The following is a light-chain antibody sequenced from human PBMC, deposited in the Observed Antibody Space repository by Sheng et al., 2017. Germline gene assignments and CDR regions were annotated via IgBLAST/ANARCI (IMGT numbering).Light chain of an antibody. J-gene: IGLJ3*02. CDR2: LNSDGSH. V-gene: IGLV4-69*01. Sequence: QLVLTQSPSASASLGASVKLTCTLSSGHNTYAIAWHQQQPEKGPRYLMKLNSDGSHSKGDGIPDRFSGSXXGAERYLTISSLQSEDEADYYCQTWGTGIQVFGGGTKLTVL. CDR1: SGHNTYA. CDR3: QTWGTGIQV.